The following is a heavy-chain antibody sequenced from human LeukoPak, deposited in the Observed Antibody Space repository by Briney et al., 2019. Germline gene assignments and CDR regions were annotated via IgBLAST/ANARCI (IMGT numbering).Heavy chain of an antibody. J-gene: IGHJ4*02. D-gene: IGHD1-26*01. Sequence: GGSLRLSCAASGFTFGSYAMSWVRQAPGKGLEWVSAFSGSGGNTYYADSVKGRFTISRDNSKNTLYLQMNTLRAEDTAVYYCAKTGSSRFDYWGQGTLVTVSS. CDR2: FSGSGGNT. CDR3: AKTGSSRFDY. CDR1: GFTFGSYA. V-gene: IGHV3-23*01.